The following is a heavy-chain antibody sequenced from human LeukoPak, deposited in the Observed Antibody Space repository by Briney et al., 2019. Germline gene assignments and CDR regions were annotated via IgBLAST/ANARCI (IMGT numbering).Heavy chain of an antibody. CDR1: GFTISSYG. Sequence: PGTSLRLSCVVSGFTISSYGMHWVRQAPGKGLEWVAMISYHGSAKYYGDSVQGRFTISRDISKNTLYLQMDSLRPEDTAVYYCAKDWGSSGWYNYFDPWGQGTLVTVSS. CDR3: AKDWGSSGWYNYFDP. V-gene: IGHV3-30*18. J-gene: IGHJ5*02. CDR2: ISYHGSAK. D-gene: IGHD6-19*01.